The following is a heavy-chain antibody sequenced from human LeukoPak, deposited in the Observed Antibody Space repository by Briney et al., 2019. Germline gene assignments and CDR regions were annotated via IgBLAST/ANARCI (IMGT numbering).Heavy chain of an antibody. CDR1: GGSFSGYY. CDR3: ARGLRDCSGGSCYSGRWLDP. D-gene: IGHD2-15*01. J-gene: IGHJ5*02. Sequence: KASETLSLACAVYGGSFSGYYWSWIRQPPGKGLEWIGEINHSGSTNYNPSLKSRVTISVDTSKNQFSLKLSSVTAADTAVYYCARGLRDCSGGSCYSGRWLDPWGQGTLVTVSS. CDR2: INHSGST. V-gene: IGHV4-34*01.